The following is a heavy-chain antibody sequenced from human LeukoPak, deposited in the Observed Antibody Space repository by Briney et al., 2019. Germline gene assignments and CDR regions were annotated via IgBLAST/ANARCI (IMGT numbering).Heavy chain of an antibody. J-gene: IGHJ4*02. CDR1: GYPFTSYW. CDR3: ARPRATVGATIDY. Sequence: GESLKISCQGSGYPFTSYWIGWVRQMPGKGLEWMGIIYPGDSDTRYSPSFQGQVTISADKSISTAYLQWSSLKASDTAIYYCARPRATVGATIDYWGQGTLVTVSS. CDR2: IYPGDSDT. V-gene: IGHV5-51*01. D-gene: IGHD1-26*01.